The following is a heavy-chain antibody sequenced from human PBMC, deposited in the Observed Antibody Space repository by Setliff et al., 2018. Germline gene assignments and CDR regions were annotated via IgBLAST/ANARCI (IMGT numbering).Heavy chain of an antibody. Sequence: LSLSCAASGFTFSSHTMNWVRQGPGKGLEWVAYFSSSGSISYATSVKGRFTISRDNAKNSLYLQMNSLRVEDTAVYHCARDGGTGMVKGYYYGLDAWGPGTSVTVSS. J-gene: IGHJ6*02. D-gene: IGHD5-18*01. CDR2: FSSSGSI. CDR1: GFTFSSHT. CDR3: ARDGGTGMVKGYYYGLDA. V-gene: IGHV3-48*03.